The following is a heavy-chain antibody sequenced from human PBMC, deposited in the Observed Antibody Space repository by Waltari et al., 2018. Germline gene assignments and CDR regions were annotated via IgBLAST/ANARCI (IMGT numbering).Heavy chain of an antibody. CDR1: GGSISTDAYY. J-gene: IGHJ5*02. D-gene: IGHD5-12*01. V-gene: IGHV4-39*01. Sequence: QLHLQESGPGLVKPSETLSLTCTVSGGSISTDAYYWGWIRQPPGKGLEWIGRLYYSPRSYHSGRTYYNPALKSRVTISVDTSKNHFSLKLNSVTAADTAVYYCARHPNIVPTIGCWFDPWGQGTLVTVSS. CDR3: ARHPNIVPTIGCWFDP. CDR2: LYYSPRSYHSGRT.